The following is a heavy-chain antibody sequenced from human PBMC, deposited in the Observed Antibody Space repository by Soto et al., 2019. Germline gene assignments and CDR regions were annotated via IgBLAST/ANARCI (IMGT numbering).Heavy chain of an antibody. J-gene: IGHJ3*02. CDR1: GGSFSGYY. V-gene: IGHV4-34*01. D-gene: IGHD3-22*01. Sequence: PSETLSLTCAVYGGSFSGYYWSWIRQPPGKGLEWIGEINHSGSTNYNPSLKSRVTISVDTSKNQFSLKLSSVTAADTAVYYCARVGYYDSSGPHAFDIWGQGTMVTVS. CDR2: INHSGST. CDR3: ARVGYYDSSGPHAFDI.